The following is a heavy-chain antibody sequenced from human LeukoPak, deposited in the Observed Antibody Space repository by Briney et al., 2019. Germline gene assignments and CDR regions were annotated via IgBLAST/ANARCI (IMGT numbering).Heavy chain of an antibody. CDR3: ARGLRGQLFQMDY. Sequence: SVKVSCKASGGTFSSYAISWVRQAPGQGLEWMGGIIPIFGTANYAQKFQGRVTITADESTSTAYMELSSLRSEDTAVYYRARGLRGQLFQMDYWGQRTLVTVSS. J-gene: IGHJ4*02. D-gene: IGHD3-10*01. CDR1: GGTFSSYA. V-gene: IGHV1-69*13. CDR2: IIPIFGTA.